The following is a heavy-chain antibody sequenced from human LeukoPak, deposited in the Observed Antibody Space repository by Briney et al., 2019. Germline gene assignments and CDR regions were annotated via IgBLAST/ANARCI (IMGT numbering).Heavy chain of an antibody. J-gene: IGHJ4*02. D-gene: IGHD6-6*01. Sequence: GESLKISCKASGYTFTSYGISWVRQAPGQRLEWMGWINAGNGNTKYSQKFQGRVTITRDTSASTAYMELSSLRSEDTAVYYCARGRSSSSYFDYWGQGTLVTVSS. CDR2: INAGNGNT. CDR3: ARGRSSSSYFDY. V-gene: IGHV1-3*01. CDR1: GYTFTSYG.